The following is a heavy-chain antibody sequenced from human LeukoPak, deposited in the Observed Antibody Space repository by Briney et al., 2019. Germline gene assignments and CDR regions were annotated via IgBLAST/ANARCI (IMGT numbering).Heavy chain of an antibody. Sequence: GGSLRLSCAASGFTFSSYSMNWVRQAPGKGLEWVSSISSSSSYIYYADSVKGRFTISRDNAKNSLYLRMNSLRAEDTAVYYCARGPSGYHNTGGQGTLVTVSS. CDR3: ARGPSGYHNT. V-gene: IGHV3-21*01. CDR1: GFTFSSYS. CDR2: ISSSSSYI. J-gene: IGHJ4*02. D-gene: IGHD5-12*01.